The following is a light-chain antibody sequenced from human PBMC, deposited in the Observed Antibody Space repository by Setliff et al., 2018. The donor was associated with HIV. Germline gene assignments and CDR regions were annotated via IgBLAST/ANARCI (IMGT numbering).Light chain of an antibody. CDR1: SNDVGRYDL. CDR2: QAT. V-gene: IGLV2-23*01. CDR3: CSNTGSNTFV. J-gene: IGLJ1*01. Sequence: QSALNQPASVSGSPGQSITISCTGTSNDVGRYDLVSWYQQHPARAPKLIIYQATRRPSGVSNRFSGSKSGNLASLTISGLQAEDEADYYCCSNTGSNTFVFGTETKVTVL.